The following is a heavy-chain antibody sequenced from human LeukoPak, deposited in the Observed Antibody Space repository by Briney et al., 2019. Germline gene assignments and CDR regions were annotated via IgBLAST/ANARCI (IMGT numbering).Heavy chain of an antibody. Sequence: SGTLSLTCTVSGGSISSGGYYWSWIRQHPGKGLEWIGYIYYSGSTYYNPSLKSRVTISVDTSKNQFSLKLSSVTAADTAVYYCAREVKGLAARYFDYWGQGTLVTVSS. J-gene: IGHJ4*02. V-gene: IGHV4-31*03. CDR2: IYYSGST. CDR1: GGSISSGGYY. D-gene: IGHD6-13*01. CDR3: AREVKGLAARYFDY.